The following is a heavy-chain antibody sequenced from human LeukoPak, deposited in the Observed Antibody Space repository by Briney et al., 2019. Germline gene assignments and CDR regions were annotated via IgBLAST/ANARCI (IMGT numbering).Heavy chain of an antibody. CDR1: GFTFSSYS. J-gene: IGHJ6*02. CDR2: ISSSSSYI. D-gene: IGHD3-3*01. V-gene: IGHV3-21*01. CDR3: ARDRGYDFWSGYYLPYGMDV. Sequence: GGSLRLSCAASGFTFSSYSMNWVRQAPGKGLEWVSSISSSSSYIYYADSVKGRFTISRDNAKNSLYLQMNSLRAEDTAVYYCARDRGYDFWSGYYLPYGMDVWGQGTTATVSS.